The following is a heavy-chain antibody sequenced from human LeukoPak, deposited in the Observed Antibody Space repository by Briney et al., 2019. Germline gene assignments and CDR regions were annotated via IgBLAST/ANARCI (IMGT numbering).Heavy chain of an antibody. CDR3: AKRSGMYYYDSSGYAY. J-gene: IGHJ4*02. CDR1: GFRFSSYG. V-gene: IGHV3-23*01. D-gene: IGHD3-22*01. CDR2: ISGSGGST. Sequence: QSGGSLRLSCAASGFRFSSYGMSWVRQAPGKGLEWVSAISGSGGSTYYADSVKGRFTISRDNSKNTLYLQMNSLRAEDTAVYYCAKRSGMYYYDSSGYAYWGQGTLVTVSS.